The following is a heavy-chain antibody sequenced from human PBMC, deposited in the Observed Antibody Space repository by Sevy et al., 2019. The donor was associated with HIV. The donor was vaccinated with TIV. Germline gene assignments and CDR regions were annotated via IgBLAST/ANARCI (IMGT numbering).Heavy chain of an antibody. J-gene: IGHJ4*02. Sequence: SETLSLTCTVSDGSITSYYWTWIRQPPAKELEWIGYIYYSGTTNYIPSLKSRVTISVDTSKNQFSLKLNSVTAADTAVYYYARVYNDFWSGYDWGQGIRVTVSS. D-gene: IGHD3-3*01. CDR3: ARVYNDFWSGYD. CDR2: IYYSGTT. CDR1: DGSITSYY. V-gene: IGHV4-59*01.